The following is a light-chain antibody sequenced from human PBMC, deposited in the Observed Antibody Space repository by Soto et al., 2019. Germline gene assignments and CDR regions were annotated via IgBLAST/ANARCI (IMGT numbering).Light chain of an antibody. CDR3: SSYATTARRL. CDR2: EVR. CDR1: DDNIGRFDF. J-gene: IGLJ1*01. Sequence: QSALTQPASVSGSPGQSITISCNGTDDNIGRFDFVSWYQQHPDKAPKLLIYEVRKRPSGVSDRFSASKSGNTASLTISGLQAEDEGDYYCSSYATTARRLFGTGTKLTVL. V-gene: IGLV2-14*01.